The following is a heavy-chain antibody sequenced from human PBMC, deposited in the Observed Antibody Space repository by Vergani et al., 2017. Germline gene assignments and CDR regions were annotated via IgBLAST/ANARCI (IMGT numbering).Heavy chain of an antibody. CDR2: IYPGDSDT. CDR3: ARRVKFYDSSGYTFGAFDI. V-gene: IGHV5-51*03. CDR1: GYSFTSYW. D-gene: IGHD3-22*01. J-gene: IGHJ3*02. Sequence: EVQLVQSGAEVKTPGESLKISCKGSGYSFTSYWIGWVRQMPGKGLEWMGIIYPGDSDTRYSPSIQGQVTIPADKSISTAYLQWSSLKASDTAMYYCARRVKFYDSSGYTFGAFDIWGQGTMVTVSS.